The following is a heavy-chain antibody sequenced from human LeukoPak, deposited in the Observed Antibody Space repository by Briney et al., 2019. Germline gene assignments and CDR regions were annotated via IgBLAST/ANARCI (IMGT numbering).Heavy chain of an antibody. V-gene: IGHV3-7*01. CDR3: ALALDY. Sequence: PGGSLRLSCAASGFTFSSYAMTWVRQAPGKGLEWVANIKQDGSEKYYVDSVKGRFTISRDNAKNSLYLQMNSLRAEDTAVYYCALALDYWGQGTLVTVSS. J-gene: IGHJ4*02. CDR1: GFTFSSYA. CDR2: IKQDGSEK.